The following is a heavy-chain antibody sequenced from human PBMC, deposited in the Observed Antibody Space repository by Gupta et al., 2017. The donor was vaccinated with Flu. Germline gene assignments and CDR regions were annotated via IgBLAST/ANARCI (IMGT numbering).Heavy chain of an antibody. V-gene: IGHV3-23*01. CDR1: EFTFSSYT. CDR3: AKHSYYYGVGV. Sequence: GGSLRLSCAASEFTFSSYTLSWVRQAPGKGLEWVCAIGGSGETTYYADSVKGRFTISRDNSKNALFLQMNSLRADDAAVYFCAKHSYYYGVGVWGQGTTVTVSS. CDR2: IGGSGETT. J-gene: IGHJ6*02.